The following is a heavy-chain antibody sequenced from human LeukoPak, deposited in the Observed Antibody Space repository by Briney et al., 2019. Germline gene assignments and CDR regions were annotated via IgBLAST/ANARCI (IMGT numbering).Heavy chain of an antibody. J-gene: IGHJ4*02. CDR1: GGSISSYY. V-gene: IGHV4-4*07. D-gene: IGHD3-10*01. CDR2: IYTSGST. CDR3: ARLHDYYGSGSYWYYFDY. Sequence: SATLSLTCTVSGGSISSYYWSWIRQPAGKGLEWIGRIYTSGSTNYNPSLKSRVTMSVDTSKNQFSLKLSSVTAADTAVYYCARLHDYYGSGSYWYYFDYWGQGTLVTVSS.